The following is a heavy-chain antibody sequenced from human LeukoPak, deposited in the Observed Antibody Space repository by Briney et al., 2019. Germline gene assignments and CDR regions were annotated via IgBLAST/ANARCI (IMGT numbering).Heavy chain of an antibody. J-gene: IGHJ6*03. CDR3: ARDDIVVVPAAAYYYYYMDV. D-gene: IGHD2-2*01. V-gene: IGHV3-48*01. Sequence: GGSLRLSCAASGFTFSSYSMNWVRQAPGKGLEWVSYISSSSSTIYYADSVKGRFTISRDNAKNSLYLQMNSLRAEDTAVYYCARDDIVVVPAAAYYYYYMDVWGKGTTVTVSS. CDR2: ISSSSSTI. CDR1: GFTFSSYS.